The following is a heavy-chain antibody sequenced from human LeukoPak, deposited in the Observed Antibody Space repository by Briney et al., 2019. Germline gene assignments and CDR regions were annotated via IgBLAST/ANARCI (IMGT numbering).Heavy chain of an antibody. CDR1: GGSISSGGYS. D-gene: IGHD3-3*01. CDR2: IYHSGST. J-gene: IGHJ4*02. V-gene: IGHV4-30-2*01. CDR3: ARFDLRFFDY. Sequence: SQTLSLTCAVSGGSISSGGYSWSWIRQPPGKGPEWVGYIYHSGSTYYNPSLKSRVTISVDRSKNQFSLKLSSVTAADTAVYYCARFDLRFFDYWGQGTLVTVSS.